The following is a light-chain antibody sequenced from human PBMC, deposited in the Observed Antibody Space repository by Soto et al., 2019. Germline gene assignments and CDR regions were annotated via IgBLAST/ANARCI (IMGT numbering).Light chain of an antibody. Sequence: EIVMTQSPATLSVSPGERATLSCRASQSVGSNLAWYQQKPGQAPRLLIYGASTRATGIPARFSGSGSGTEFTLTISSLQSEDFAIYFFQQYNNCPPARTFGQGTKVEIK. CDR2: GAS. J-gene: IGKJ1*01. V-gene: IGKV3-15*01. CDR3: QQYNNCPPART. CDR1: QSVGSN.